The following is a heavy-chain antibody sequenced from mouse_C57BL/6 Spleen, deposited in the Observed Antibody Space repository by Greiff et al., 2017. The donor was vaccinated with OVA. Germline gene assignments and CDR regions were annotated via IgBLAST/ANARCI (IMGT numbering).Heavy chain of an antibody. CDR2: IDPSDSYT. V-gene: IGHV1-59*01. J-gene: IGHJ4*01. Sequence: VQLQQPGAELVRPGTSVKLSCKASGYTFTSYWMHWVKQRPGQGLEWIGVIDPSDSYTNYNQKFKGKATLTVDTSSSTAYMQLSSLTSEDSAVYYGARERGGNEDYAMDYWGQGTSVTVSS. CDR3: ARERGGNEDYAMDY. CDR1: GYTFTSYW. D-gene: IGHD1-1*02.